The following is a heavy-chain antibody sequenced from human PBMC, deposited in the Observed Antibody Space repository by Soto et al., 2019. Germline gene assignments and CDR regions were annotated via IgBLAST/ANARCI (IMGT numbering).Heavy chain of an antibody. CDR1: GGTFSSYS. Sequence: QVQLVQSGAEVKKSGSPVKVSCTASGGTFSSYSINWVRQAPGQGLEWMGGVIPIFGKPTYAQKFQGRLTITSDKSTSTAYMQLTSRSYDDTAVYYCARERSYSYAMDVWGQGTTVTVFS. CDR2: VIPIFGKP. V-gene: IGHV1-69*06. CDR3: ARERSYSYAMDV. J-gene: IGHJ6*02.